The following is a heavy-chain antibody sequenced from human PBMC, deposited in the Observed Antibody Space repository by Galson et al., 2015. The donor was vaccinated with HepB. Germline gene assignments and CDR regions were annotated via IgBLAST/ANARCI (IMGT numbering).Heavy chain of an antibody. Sequence: SLRLSCAASGFTFSSYAMHWVRQAPGKGLEWVAVISYDGSNKYYADSVKGRFTISRDNSKNTLYLQMNSLRAEDTAVYYCARATDPQLWSTVVSDAFDIWGQGTMVTVSS. J-gene: IGHJ3*02. V-gene: IGHV3-30-3*01. CDR2: ISYDGSNK. CDR3: ARATDPQLWSTVVSDAFDI. D-gene: IGHD5-18*01. CDR1: GFTFSSYA.